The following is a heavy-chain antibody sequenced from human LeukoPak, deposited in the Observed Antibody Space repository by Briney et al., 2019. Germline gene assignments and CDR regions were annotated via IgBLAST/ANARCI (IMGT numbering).Heavy chain of an antibody. CDR3: ARHKSVSYDAFDL. CDR1: GYSISNGYY. J-gene: IGHJ3*01. CDR2: IYHSGSI. D-gene: IGHD3-10*01. Sequence: SETLSLTCTVSGYSISNGYYWGWIRQPPGKGLEWIGSIYHSGSIYYNPSLESRVTISVDTSKNQLSLKLSSVTAADTAVYYCARHKSVSYDAFDLWGRGTMVTVSS. V-gene: IGHV4-38-2*02.